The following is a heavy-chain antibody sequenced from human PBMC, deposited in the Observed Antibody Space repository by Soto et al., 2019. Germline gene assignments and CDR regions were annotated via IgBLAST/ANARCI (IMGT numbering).Heavy chain of an antibody. J-gene: IGHJ4*02. CDR2: ISSSGTTV. D-gene: IGHD6-13*01. CDR3: ARDRAAGGY. Sequence: EVQLVESGGGLVQPGASLRLSCAASGFSFSNYEMNWVRQAPGKGLEWVAYISSSGTTVHYADSVGGRFTVSRDNARNSLYLQMNPLRVEDTALYYCARDRAAGGYWGQGTLVTVSS. V-gene: IGHV3-48*03. CDR1: GFSFSNYE.